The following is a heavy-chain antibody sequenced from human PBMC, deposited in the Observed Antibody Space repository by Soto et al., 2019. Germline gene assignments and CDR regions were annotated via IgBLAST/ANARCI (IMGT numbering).Heavy chain of an antibody. CDR2: FIPIFGTA. CDR3: ARLRGDSRTSCYPLCYYYGMDV. J-gene: IGHJ6*02. CDR1: GGTFSSYA. D-gene: IGHD2-2*01. Sequence: SVKVSCKASGGTFSSYAISWVRQAPGQGLEWMGGFIPIFGTANYAQKFQGRVTITADKSTSTAYMELSSLRSEDTAVYYCARLRGDSRTSCYPLCYYYGMDVWGQGTTVTVSS. V-gene: IGHV1-69*06.